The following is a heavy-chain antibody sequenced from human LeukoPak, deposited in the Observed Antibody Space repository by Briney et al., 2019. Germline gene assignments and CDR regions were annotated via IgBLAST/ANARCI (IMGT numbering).Heavy chain of an antibody. CDR2: IYYSGST. Sequence: SETLSLTCTVTGDSISGSSYYWSWIRQPPGKGLEWIGYIYYSGSTNYKPSLKSRVTISVETSKNQFSLKLRSVTAADTAVYYCARVTGYMIEDYFDYWGQGTLVAVSS. CDR1: GDSISGSSYY. J-gene: IGHJ4*02. CDR3: ARVTGYMIEDYFDY. D-gene: IGHD3-22*01. V-gene: IGHV4-61*01.